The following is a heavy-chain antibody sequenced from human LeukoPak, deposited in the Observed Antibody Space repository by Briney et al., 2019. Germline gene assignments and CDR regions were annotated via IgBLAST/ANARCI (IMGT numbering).Heavy chain of an antibody. CDR1: GFTVSSNY. V-gene: IGHV3-66*01. CDR3: ARDYYGSGTYYHDY. D-gene: IGHD3-10*01. Sequence: PGGSLRLSCAASGFTVSSNYMSWVRQAPGKGLEWVSVIYSGGSTYYADSVKGRFTISRDNSKNTLYLQINSLRAEDTAVYYCARDYYGSGTYYHDYWGQGTLVTVSS. J-gene: IGHJ4*02. CDR2: IYSGGST.